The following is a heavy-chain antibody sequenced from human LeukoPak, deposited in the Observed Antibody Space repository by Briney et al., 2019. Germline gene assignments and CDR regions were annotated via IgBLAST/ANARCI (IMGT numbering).Heavy chain of an antibody. Sequence: GGSLRLSCTASGFTFGDYAMSWFRQAPGKGLEWVGFIRSKAYGGTTEYAASVKGRFTISRDASKSIAYLQMNSLKTEDTAVYYCTREALPRGYSSGWYPTDAFDIWGQGTMVTVSS. CDR2: IRSKAYGGTT. V-gene: IGHV3-49*03. CDR3: TREALPRGYSSGWYPTDAFDI. J-gene: IGHJ3*02. CDR1: GFTFGDYA. D-gene: IGHD6-19*01.